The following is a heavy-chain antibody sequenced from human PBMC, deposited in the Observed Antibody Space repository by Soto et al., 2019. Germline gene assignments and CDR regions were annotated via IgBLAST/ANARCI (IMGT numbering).Heavy chain of an antibody. J-gene: IGHJ6*02. CDR2: IMPLYAKP. V-gene: IGHV1-69*01. Sequence: QVQLVQSGAEVKKPGSSVKVSCKASGGTLNTKPITWVGKVLGRGLEWMGGIMPLYAKPTYAQPFLGRLTIAADEHTSTVYMELSSLRSEDTALYYCASLNNWSSGDGRIDVWGRGTAVSVSS. CDR1: GGTLNTKP. D-gene: IGHD1-26*01. CDR3: ASLNNWSSGDGRIDV.